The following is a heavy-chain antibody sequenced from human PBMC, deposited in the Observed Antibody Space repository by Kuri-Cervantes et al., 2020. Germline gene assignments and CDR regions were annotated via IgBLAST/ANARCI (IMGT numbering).Heavy chain of an antibody. Sequence: SETLSLTCTVSGAPITSDYWSWIRQPPGKGLEWIAQIYYSGTTKYNPSLKSRITISLDTSKNQFSLKLSSVTAADTAVYYCARNRWGGYGSGFDHWGQGALVTVSS. V-gene: IGHV4-59*01. CDR3: ARNRWGGYGSGFDH. CDR1: GAPITSDY. CDR2: IYYSGTT. D-gene: IGHD3-10*01. J-gene: IGHJ4*02.